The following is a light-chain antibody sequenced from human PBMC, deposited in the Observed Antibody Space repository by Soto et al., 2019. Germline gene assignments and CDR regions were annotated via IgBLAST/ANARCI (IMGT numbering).Light chain of an antibody. V-gene: IGLV2-23*01. CDR2: EAS. CDR1: SSDVGSYNL. Sequence: QSVLTQPASVAGSPGQSITISCTGTSSDVGSYNLVSWYQQHPGKVPKIMIYEASKRPSGAPNRFSGSKSGNTASLTSSGLQAEDEADYYCCSYAGSSTWVFGTGTKVTVL. J-gene: IGLJ1*01. CDR3: CSYAGSSTWV.